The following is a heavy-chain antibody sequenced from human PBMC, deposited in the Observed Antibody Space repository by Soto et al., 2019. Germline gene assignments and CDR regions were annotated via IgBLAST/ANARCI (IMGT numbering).Heavy chain of an antibody. CDR1: GGSISSGDYY. CDR3: ARGMITLDYFDY. D-gene: IGHD3-16*01. CDR2: IYYSGST. V-gene: IGHV4-30-4*01. Sequence: SSETLSLTCTVSGGSISSGDYYWSWIRQPPGKGLEWIGYIYYSGSTYYNPSLKSRVTISVDTSKNQFSLKLSSVTAADTAVYYCARGMITLDYFDYWGQGTLVTVSS. J-gene: IGHJ4*02.